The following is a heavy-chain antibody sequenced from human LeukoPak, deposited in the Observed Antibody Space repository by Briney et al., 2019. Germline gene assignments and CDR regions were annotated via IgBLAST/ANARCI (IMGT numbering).Heavy chain of an antibody. CDR2: INPDSGGT. V-gene: IGHV1-2*02. Sequence: ASVKVSCKASGYTFTDSYIHWGRQAPGQRLEWMGWINPDSGGTNYAQKFQGRVTVTRDTSISTAYMELSRLRSDDTAVYYCARDLGCSRTSCYYASDYWGQGTLLTVSS. J-gene: IGHJ4*02. CDR1: GYTFTDSY. CDR3: ARDLGCSRTSCYYASDY. D-gene: IGHD2-2*01.